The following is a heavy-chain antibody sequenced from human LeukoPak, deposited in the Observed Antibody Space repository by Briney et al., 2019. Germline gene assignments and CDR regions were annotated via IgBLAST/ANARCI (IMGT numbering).Heavy chain of an antibody. Sequence: SETLSLTCTVSGASISTSYWYWIRQPPGKGLEWIGYIHYSGDINYNPSLKSRVTISAYTSKNQLSLKLSSVTAADTAVYYCARVGCSGGSCCPDYWGQGTLVTVSS. J-gene: IGHJ4*02. CDR3: ARVGCSGGSCCPDY. CDR1: GASISTSY. CDR2: IHYSGDI. D-gene: IGHD2-15*01. V-gene: IGHV4-59*01.